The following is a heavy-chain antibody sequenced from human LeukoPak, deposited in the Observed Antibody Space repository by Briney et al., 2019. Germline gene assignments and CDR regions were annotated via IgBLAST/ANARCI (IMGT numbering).Heavy chain of an antibody. D-gene: IGHD3-10*01. J-gene: IGHJ4*02. CDR2: TSVYNGNT. CDR3: ASHGGAFDY. CDR1: GYTFTIDG. V-gene: IGHV1-18*01. Sequence: ASVTVSCTASGYTFTIDGFNWGRQGPGQGMEWMGWTSVYNGNTNYAQTFKGRVTITTDTSTNSAYMQMNSLRAEDTALYYCASHGGAFDYWGQGTLVTVSS.